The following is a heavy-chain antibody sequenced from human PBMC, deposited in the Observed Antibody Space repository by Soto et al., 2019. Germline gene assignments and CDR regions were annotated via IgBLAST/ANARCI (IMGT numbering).Heavy chain of an antibody. D-gene: IGHD6-19*01. CDR2: IYPSDSNT. CDR1: GYSFTSYW. Sequence: GESLKISCKGSGYSFTSYWIAWVRQMPGKGLEWMGIIYPSDSNTRYSPSFQGQVTISADKSISTAYLQWNSLKASDTAMYYCARPYSSGWTAIWGQGTMVTVSS. CDR3: ARPYSSGWTAI. J-gene: IGHJ3*02. V-gene: IGHV5-51*01.